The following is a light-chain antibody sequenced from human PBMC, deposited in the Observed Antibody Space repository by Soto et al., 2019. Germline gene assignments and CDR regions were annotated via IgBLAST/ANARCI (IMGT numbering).Light chain of an antibody. J-gene: IGLJ1*01. V-gene: IGLV2-14*01. CDR2: GVT. CDR3: SSYSSSSLYV. Sequence: QSVLAQPASVSGSPGQSITISCTGTSSDVGAYDAVSWYQQHPGKAPKLVIYGVTDRPSGVSDRFSGSKSGNTASLTISGLQPEDEADYYCSSYSSSSLYVFGTGTKVTVL. CDR1: SSDVGAYDA.